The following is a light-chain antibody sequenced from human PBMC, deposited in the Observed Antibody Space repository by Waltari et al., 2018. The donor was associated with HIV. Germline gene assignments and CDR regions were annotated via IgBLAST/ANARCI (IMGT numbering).Light chain of an antibody. V-gene: IGKV1-9*01. Sequence: DIQLTQSPSFLSASVGDRVTITCRASQDISSYLAWYQRKPGKAPKRVIYAASTLQSGVPARFSGSGSGTEFTLTISSLQPEDFATYYCQQLNSYPLTFGGGTKVEIK. CDR3: QQLNSYPLT. J-gene: IGKJ4*01. CDR2: AAS. CDR1: QDISSY.